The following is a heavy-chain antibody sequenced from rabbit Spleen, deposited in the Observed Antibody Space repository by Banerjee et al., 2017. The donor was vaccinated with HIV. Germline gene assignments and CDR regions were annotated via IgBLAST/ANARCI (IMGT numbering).Heavy chain of an antibody. Sequence: QEQLKETGGGLVQPGGSLTLTCKASGFDFTSDYMSWVRQAPGKGLEWIACIYAGSGSAYYASWAKGRFTISKTSSTTVTLQMTGLTAADTATYFCARDLVAVIGWNFNLWGPGTLVTVS. CDR3: ARDLVAVIGWNFNL. CDR1: GFDFTSDYM. CDR2: IYAGSGSA. D-gene: IGHD1-1*01. V-gene: IGHV1S45*01. J-gene: IGHJ4*01.